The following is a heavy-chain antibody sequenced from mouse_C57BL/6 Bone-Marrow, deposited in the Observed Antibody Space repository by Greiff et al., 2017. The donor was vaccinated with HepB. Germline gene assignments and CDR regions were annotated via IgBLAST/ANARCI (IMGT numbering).Heavy chain of an antibody. CDR1: GYTFTSYG. CDR3: ARSIGIYYDYDGYAMDY. CDR2: IYPRSGNT. J-gene: IGHJ4*01. D-gene: IGHD2-4*01. Sequence: VQLQESGAELARPGASVKLSCKASGYTFTSYGISWVKQRTGQGLEWIGEIYPRSGNTYYNEKFKGKATLTADKSSSTAYMELRSLTSEDSAVYFCARSIGIYYDYDGYAMDYWGQGTSVTVSS. V-gene: IGHV1-81*01.